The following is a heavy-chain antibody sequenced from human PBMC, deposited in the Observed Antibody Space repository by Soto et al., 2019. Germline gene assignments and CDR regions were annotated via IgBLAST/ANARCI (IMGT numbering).Heavy chain of an antibody. V-gene: IGHV1-69*13. CDR2: IIPIFGTA. CDR3: ARDGPSYSYGPRYFDY. Sequence: GASVKVSCKASGVTFSSYAISWVRQAPGQGLEWMGGIIPIFGTANYAQKFQGRVTITADESTSTAYMELSSLRSEDTAVYYCARDGPSYSYGPRYFDYWGQGTLVTVSS. J-gene: IGHJ4*02. D-gene: IGHD5-18*01. CDR1: GVTFSSYA.